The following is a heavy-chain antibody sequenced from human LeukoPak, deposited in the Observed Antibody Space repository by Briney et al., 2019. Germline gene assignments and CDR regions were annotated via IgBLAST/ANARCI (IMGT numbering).Heavy chain of an antibody. CDR1: GYSISSGYY. CDR3: ARKTYYYDSSGYYLYAFDI. D-gene: IGHD3-22*01. V-gene: IGHV4-38-2*02. J-gene: IGHJ3*02. CDR2: IYYSGST. Sequence: SETLSLTCTVSGYSISSGYYWSWIRQPPGKGLEWIGYIYYSGSTNYNPSLKSRVTISVDTSKNQFSLKLSSVTAADTAVYYCARKTYYYDSSGYYLYAFDIWGQGTMVTVSS.